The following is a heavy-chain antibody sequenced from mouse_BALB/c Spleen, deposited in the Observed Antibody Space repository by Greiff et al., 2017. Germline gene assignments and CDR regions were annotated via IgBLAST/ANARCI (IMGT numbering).Heavy chain of an antibody. CDR3: TRDQARATYAMDY. Sequence: EVQLVESGGGLVKPGGSLKLSCAASGFTFSSYTMSWVRQTPEKRLEWVATISSGGSYTYYPDSVKGRFTISRDNAKNTLYLQMSSLKSEDTAMYYCTRDQARATYAMDYWGQGTSVTVSS. CDR1: GFTFSSYT. CDR2: ISSGGSYT. V-gene: IGHV5-6-4*01. D-gene: IGHD3-1*01. J-gene: IGHJ4*01.